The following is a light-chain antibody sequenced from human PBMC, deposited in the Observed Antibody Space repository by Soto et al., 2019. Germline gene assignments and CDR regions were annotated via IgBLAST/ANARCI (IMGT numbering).Light chain of an antibody. CDR1: QSISSY. Sequence: DIQMTQSPSSLSASVGDRVTITCRASQSISSYLNWYQQKPRKAPKLLISAASSLQSGVPSRFSGSRSGTDFTLTISRLQPEDFATYYYQQSYSTPHTFGGGTKVEIK. V-gene: IGKV1-39*01. CDR3: QQSYSTPHT. CDR2: AAS. J-gene: IGKJ4*01.